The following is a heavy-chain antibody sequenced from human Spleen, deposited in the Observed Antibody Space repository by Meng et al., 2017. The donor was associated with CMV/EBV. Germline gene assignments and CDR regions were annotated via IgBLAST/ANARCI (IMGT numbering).Heavy chain of an antibody. Sequence: QVQLQEPGPGLVKPSETLSLTCTVSGGSISSYYWSWIRQPAGKGLEWIGRIYTSGSTNYNPSLKSRVTMSVDTSKNQFSLKLSSVTAADTAVYYCARSRWSAGNAFLFDYWGQGTLVTVSS. D-gene: IGHD1-1*01. J-gene: IGHJ4*02. CDR1: GGSISSYY. CDR2: IYTSGST. CDR3: ARSRWSAGNAFLFDY. V-gene: IGHV4-4*07.